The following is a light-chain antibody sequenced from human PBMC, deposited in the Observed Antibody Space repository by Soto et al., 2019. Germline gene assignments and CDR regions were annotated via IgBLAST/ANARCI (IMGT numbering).Light chain of an antibody. J-gene: IGKJ4*01. CDR2: DAS. Sequence: ESVLPQSTCTLSLAPGERAPLSCRASQTVRNNYLAWYQQKPGQAPRLLIYDASSRATGIPDRFSGGGSGTDFTLTISRLEPEDFAVYYCQQFSSYPLTFGGGTKVDIK. CDR1: QTVRNNY. V-gene: IGKV3-20*01. CDR3: QQFSSYPLT.